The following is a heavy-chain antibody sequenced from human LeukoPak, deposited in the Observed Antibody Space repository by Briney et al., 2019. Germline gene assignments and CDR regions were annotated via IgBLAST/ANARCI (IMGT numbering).Heavy chain of an antibody. V-gene: IGHV4-39*07. D-gene: IGHD6-13*01. Sequence: PSETLSLTCTVSGGSISNSSYYWGWIRQPPGKGLEWIGSIYYSGSTYYNPSLKSRVTISVDTSKNQFSLKLSSVTAADTAVYYCARAGYPSIAAAGTAPYFDYWGQGTLVTVSS. CDR1: GGSISNSSYY. CDR3: ARAGYPSIAAAGTAPYFDY. J-gene: IGHJ4*02. CDR2: IYYSGST.